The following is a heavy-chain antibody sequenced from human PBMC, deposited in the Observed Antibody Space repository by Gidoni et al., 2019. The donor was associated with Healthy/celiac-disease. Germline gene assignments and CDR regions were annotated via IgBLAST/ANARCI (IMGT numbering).Heavy chain of an antibody. J-gene: IGHJ5*02. D-gene: IGHD2-15*01. Sequence: QVQLVASGGGVVQPGRSLRLSCAASGFPVISYGRHWVRQAPGKGLEGVAVISDDGSNKYYADSVKGRFTISRDKSKNTLYLQMNSLRAEDTAVYYCAKRGAYCSGGSCYLDPWGQGTLVTVSS. CDR2: ISDDGSNK. CDR1: GFPVISYG. CDR3: AKRGAYCSGGSCYLDP. V-gene: IGHV3-30*18.